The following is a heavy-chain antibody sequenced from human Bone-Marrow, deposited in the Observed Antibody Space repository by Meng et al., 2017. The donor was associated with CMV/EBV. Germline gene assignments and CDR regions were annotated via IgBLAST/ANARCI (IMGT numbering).Heavy chain of an antibody. CDR3: ARPRYCSGTSCEDTFDI. J-gene: IGHJ3*02. Sequence: ASVKVSCKASGYTFTNYYLHWVRQAPGQGLEWMGIFNPISGATSYAQKFQGRVTLTGDTSTSTVYMELSSLISEDTAVYYCARPRYCSGTSCEDTFDIWGQGTMVTVSS. CDR2: FNPISGAT. D-gene: IGHD2-2*01. CDR1: GYTFTNYY. V-gene: IGHV1-46*01.